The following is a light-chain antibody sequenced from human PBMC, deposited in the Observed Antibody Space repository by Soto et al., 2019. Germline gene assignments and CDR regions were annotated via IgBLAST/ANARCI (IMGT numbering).Light chain of an antibody. CDR2: GNS. J-gene: IGLJ3*02. V-gene: IGLV1-40*01. CDR1: SSNIGAGYD. CDR3: QSFDSSLSVWV. Sequence: QSVLPRPPSVSGAPGQRVTISCPGSSSNIGAGYDVHWYQQLPGTAPKLLIFGNSNRPSGVPDRFSGSKSGTSASLAITGLQAEDEAAYSCQSFDSSLSVWVFGGGTQLTVL.